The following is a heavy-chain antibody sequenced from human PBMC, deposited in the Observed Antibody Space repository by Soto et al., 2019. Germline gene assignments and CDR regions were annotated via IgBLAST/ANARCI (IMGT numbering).Heavy chain of an antibody. CDR1: GGSFSGYY. V-gene: IGHV4-34*01. CDR2: INHSGST. CDR3: ARGSGSYMGGMDV. D-gene: IGHD3-10*01. Sequence: SETLSLTCAVYGGSFSGYYWSWIRQPPGKGLEWIGEINHSGSTNYNPSLKSRVTISVDTSKNQFSLKLSSVTAADTAVYYCARGSGSYMGGMDVWGQGNTVTGS. J-gene: IGHJ6*01.